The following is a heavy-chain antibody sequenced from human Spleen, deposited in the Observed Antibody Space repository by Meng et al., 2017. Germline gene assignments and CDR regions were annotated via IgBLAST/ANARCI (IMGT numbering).Heavy chain of an antibody. Sequence: SETLSLTCTVSGVSIRNDFWNWIRQPAGKGLEWIGRIYPIATTNYNPSLKSPVTMSVDTSKNQFSLKLSSVTAADTAVYYCASNSGFLRYSYGLGSSFDIWGQGTMVTVSS. CDR1: GVSIRNDF. D-gene: IGHD5-18*01. V-gene: IGHV4-4*07. J-gene: IGHJ3*02. CDR2: IYPIATT. CDR3: ASNSGFLRYSYGLGSSFDI.